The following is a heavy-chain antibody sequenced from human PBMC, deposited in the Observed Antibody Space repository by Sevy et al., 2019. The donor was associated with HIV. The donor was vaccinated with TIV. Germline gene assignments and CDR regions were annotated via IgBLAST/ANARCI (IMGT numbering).Heavy chain of an antibody. Sequence: GGSLRLSCIGSGFSFSYYGIHWVRQSPGKGLDWVALISHDGINENYADSVKGRFTISRDNSKNTVYLEMNSLRNEDSSIYFWANAYSGSYSHSYLYALDVWGQGTTVTVSS. D-gene: IGHD1-26*01. CDR1: GFSFSYYG. J-gene: IGHJ6*02. CDR2: ISHDGINE. CDR3: ANAYSGSYSHSYLYALDV. V-gene: IGHV3-30*18.